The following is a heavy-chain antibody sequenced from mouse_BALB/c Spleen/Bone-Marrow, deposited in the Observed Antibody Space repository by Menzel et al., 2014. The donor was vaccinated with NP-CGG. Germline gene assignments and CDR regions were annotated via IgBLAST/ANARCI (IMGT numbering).Heavy chain of an antibody. CDR1: GFDFSRYW. Sequence: VQLQQSGGGLVQPGGSLKLSCAASGFDFSRYWMNWVRQAPGKGLEWIGEVNPDGSTLNYTPSLKDKFIISRDNAKNTLYLQMSKVRSEDTALYYCARRNTYDEGFAYWGQGTLVTVSA. CDR2: VNPDGSTL. V-gene: IGHV4-1*02. J-gene: IGHJ3*01. D-gene: IGHD5-2*01. CDR3: ARRNTYDEGFAY.